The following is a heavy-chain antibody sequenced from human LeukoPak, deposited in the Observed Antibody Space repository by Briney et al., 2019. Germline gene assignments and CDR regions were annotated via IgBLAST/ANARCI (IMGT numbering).Heavy chain of an antibody. D-gene: IGHD1-26*01. CDR3: AREVGAIAFDI. CDR1: GYTFSSYA. J-gene: IGHJ3*02. Sequence: GASVKISCKASGYTFSSYAISWVRQAPGQGLEWMGGIIPIFGTANYAQKFQGRVTITADESTSTAYMELSSLRSEDTAVYYCAREVGAIAFDIWGQGTMVTVAS. CDR2: IIPIFGTA. V-gene: IGHV1-69*13.